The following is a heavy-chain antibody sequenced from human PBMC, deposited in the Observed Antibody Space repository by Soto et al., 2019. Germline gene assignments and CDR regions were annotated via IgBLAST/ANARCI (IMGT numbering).Heavy chain of an antibody. CDR2: INPNSGGT. V-gene: IGHV1-2*04. J-gene: IGHJ3*02. Sequence: ASVKVSCKASGYTFTGYYMHWVRQAPGQGLEWMGWINPNSGGTNYAQKFQGWFTMTRDTSISTAYMELSRLRSDDTAVYYCARGTNYYDSSGTPGDDAFDIWGQGTMVTVSS. CDR3: ARGTNYYDSSGTPGDDAFDI. D-gene: IGHD3-22*01. CDR1: GYTFTGYY.